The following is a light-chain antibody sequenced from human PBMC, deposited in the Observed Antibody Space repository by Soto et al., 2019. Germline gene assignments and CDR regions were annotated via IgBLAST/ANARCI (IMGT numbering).Light chain of an antibody. V-gene: IGKV3-15*01. CDR3: QQYNNWPPIT. Sequence: MTQSPASLSLSPGERATLSCRASQSVSSNLSWYQQKPGQAPRLLIYGASTRATGIPARFSGSGSGTEFTLTISSLQSEDFAVYYCQQYNNWPPITFGQGTRLEI. CDR1: QSVSSN. CDR2: GAS. J-gene: IGKJ5*01.